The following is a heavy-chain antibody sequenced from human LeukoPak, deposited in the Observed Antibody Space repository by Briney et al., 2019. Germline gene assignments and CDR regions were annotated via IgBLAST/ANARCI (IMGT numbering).Heavy chain of an antibody. CDR2: INHSGST. CDR1: GGSFSGYY. V-gene: IGHV4-34*01. CDR3: ARGRARGYSYGRFYFDY. Sequence: SETLSLTCAVYGGSFSGYYWSWIRQPPGKGLEWIGEINHSGSTNYNPSLKSRVTISVDTSKNQFSLKLSSVTAADTAVYYCARGRARGYSYGRFYFDYWGQGTLVTLSS. D-gene: IGHD5-18*01. J-gene: IGHJ4*02.